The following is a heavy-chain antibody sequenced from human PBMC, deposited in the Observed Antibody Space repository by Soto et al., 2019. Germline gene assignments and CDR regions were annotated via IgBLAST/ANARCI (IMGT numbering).Heavy chain of an antibody. D-gene: IGHD6-19*01. CDR3: ARYPTAGDEYIALAGPYGMDV. CDR2: INPNSGGT. J-gene: IGHJ6*02. V-gene: IGHV1-2*04. Sequence: ASVKVSCKASGYTFTGYYMHWVRQAPGQGLERMGWINPNSGGTNYAQKFQGWVTMTRDTSISTAYMELSRLRSDDTAVYYCARYPTAGDEYIALAGPYGMDVWGQGTTVTVSS. CDR1: GYTFTGYY.